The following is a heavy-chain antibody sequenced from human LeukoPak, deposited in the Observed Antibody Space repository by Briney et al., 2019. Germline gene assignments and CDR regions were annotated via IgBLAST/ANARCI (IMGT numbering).Heavy chain of an antibody. J-gene: IGHJ4*02. CDR2: IKRDGSEK. CDR3: ARGLEKGYSYGIDY. D-gene: IGHD5-18*01. CDR1: GFTFSSYW. V-gene: IGHV3-7*01. Sequence: PGGSLRLSCAASGFTFSSYWISWVRQAPGKGLEWVANIKRDGSEKYYVDSVKGRFTISRDNAKNSLYLQMNSLRAEDTAVYYCARGLEKGYSYGIDYWGQGTLVTVSS.